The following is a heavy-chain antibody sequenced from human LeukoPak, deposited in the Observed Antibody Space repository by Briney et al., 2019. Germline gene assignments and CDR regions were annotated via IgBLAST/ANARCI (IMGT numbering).Heavy chain of an antibody. J-gene: IGHJ6*02. Sequence: ASVKVSCKASGYTFTGYYMHWVRQAPGQGLGWMGWINPNSGGTNYAQKFQGWVTMTRDTSISTAYMELSRLRSDDAAVYYCARDTRIVVVPAAPYYYYGMDVWGQGTTVTVSS. D-gene: IGHD2-2*01. V-gene: IGHV1-2*04. CDR1: GYTFTGYY. CDR2: INPNSGGT. CDR3: ARDTRIVVVPAAPYYYYGMDV.